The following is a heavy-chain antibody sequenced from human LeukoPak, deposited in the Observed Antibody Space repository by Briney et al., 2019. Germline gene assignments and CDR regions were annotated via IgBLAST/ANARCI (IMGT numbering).Heavy chain of an antibody. Sequence: ASVNVSCTASGYTFTSYGISWVRQAPGQGLEWMGWISGYNGNTNYAQKLQGRVTMTTDTSTSTAYMELRSLRSDDTAVYYCVRGCSSTSCYRDYYYYYGMDVWGQGTTVTVSS. V-gene: IGHV1-18*01. D-gene: IGHD2-2*02. CDR2: ISGYNGNT. CDR1: GYTFTSYG. J-gene: IGHJ6*02. CDR3: VRGCSSTSCYRDYYYYYGMDV.